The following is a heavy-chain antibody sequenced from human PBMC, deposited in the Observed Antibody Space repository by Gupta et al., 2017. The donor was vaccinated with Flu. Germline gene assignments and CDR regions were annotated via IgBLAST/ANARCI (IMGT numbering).Heavy chain of an antibody. D-gene: IGHD3-10*01. CDR1: GFTFSSYW. J-gene: IGHJ4*02. V-gene: IGHV3-7*01. Sequence: EVQLVESGGGLVQPGGSLRLSCAASGFTFSSYWMSWVRQAPGKGLEWVANIKQDGSEKYYVDSVKGRFTISRDNAKNSLYLQMNSLRAEDTAVYYCARGGYYGSGSYAPDYWGQGTLVTVSS. CDR3: ARGGYYGSGSYAPDY. CDR2: IKQDGSEK.